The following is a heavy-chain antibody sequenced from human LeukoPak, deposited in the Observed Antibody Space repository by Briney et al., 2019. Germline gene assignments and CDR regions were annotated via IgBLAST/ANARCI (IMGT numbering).Heavy chain of an antibody. CDR2: INPSGGST. J-gene: IGHJ4*02. CDR1: GYTFTSYY. V-gene: IGHV1-46*01. Sequence: ASVKVSCKASGYTFTSYYMHWVRQAPGQGLEWMGIINPSGGSTSYAQKFQGRVTMTRDMSTSTVYMELSSLRSEDTAVYYCARDPPRDGSGGYYSSGRLDYWGQGTLVTVSS. D-gene: IGHD3-22*01. CDR3: ARDPPRDGSGGYYSSGRLDY.